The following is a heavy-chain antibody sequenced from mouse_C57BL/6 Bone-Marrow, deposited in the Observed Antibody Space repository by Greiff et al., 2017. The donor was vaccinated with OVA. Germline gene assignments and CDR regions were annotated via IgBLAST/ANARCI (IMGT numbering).Heavy chain of an antibody. V-gene: IGHV14-4*01. CDR3: PTPWLDY. J-gene: IGHJ2*01. CDR2: IDPENGDT. CDR1: GFNIKDDY. Sequence: EVQLQQSGAELVRPGASVKLSCTASGFNIKDDYMHWVKQRPEQGLEWIGWIDPENGDTEYASKFQGKATITADTSSNTAYLQLSSLTSEDTAVYYCPTPWLDYWGQGTTLTVSS.